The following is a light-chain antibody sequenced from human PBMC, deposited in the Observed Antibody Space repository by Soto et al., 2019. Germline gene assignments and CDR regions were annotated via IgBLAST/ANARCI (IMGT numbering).Light chain of an antibody. V-gene: IGLV2-8*02. CDR3: SSYAASNNFYFV. Sequence: QSALTQPPSASRSPGQSVTISCTGTSSEVGGYNYVSWYQQYPGRAPKLMIYEVTKRPSGVPDRFSGSKSGNTASLTVSGLQAEDEAYYYCSSYAASNNFYFVFGGGTKVTVL. CDR1: SSEVGGYNY. CDR2: EVT. J-gene: IGLJ3*02.